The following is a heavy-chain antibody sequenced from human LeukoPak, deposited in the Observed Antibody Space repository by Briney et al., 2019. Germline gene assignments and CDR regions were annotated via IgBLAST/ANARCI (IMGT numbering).Heavy chain of an antibody. D-gene: IGHD3-10*01. CDR1: GFTFSNYG. J-gene: IGHJ4*02. CDR2: ISGGSGNI. Sequence: GGSLRLSCAASGFTFSNYGMHWVRQAPGKGLEWVSLISGGSGNIYYVDSVKGRFTISRDNSKNTLYVQMTSLRAEDTAIYYCAKGSDYYGSVTSKKTDWGQGTLVTVSS. CDR3: AKGSDYYGSVTSKKTD. V-gene: IGHV3-23*01.